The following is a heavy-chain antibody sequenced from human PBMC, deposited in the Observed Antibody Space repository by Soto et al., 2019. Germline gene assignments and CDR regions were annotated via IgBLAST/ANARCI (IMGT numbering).Heavy chain of an antibody. CDR2: IIPIFGVA. D-gene: IGHD6-25*01. CDR1: GGTFSSYT. CDR3: ASGEVYSSGWPPVTFEY. V-gene: IGHV1-69*02. J-gene: IGHJ4*02. Sequence: VQLVQSGAEVKKPGSSVKVSCKASGGTFSSYTISGVRQAPGQGLEWMGRIIPIFGVANHAQMFKGRVTIHPDKSTTTAYMEMISLRSEYPAVYYCASGEVYSSGWPPVTFEYWGQGTLVTVST.